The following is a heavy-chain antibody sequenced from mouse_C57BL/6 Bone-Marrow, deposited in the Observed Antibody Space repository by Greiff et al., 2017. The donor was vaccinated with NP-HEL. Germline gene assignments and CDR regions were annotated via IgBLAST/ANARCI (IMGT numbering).Heavy chain of an antibody. V-gene: IGHV1-39*01. CDR1: GYSFTDYY. Sequence: VQLKQPGPELVKPGASVKISCKASGYSFTDYYMNWVKQSNGKSLEWIGVINPNYGTTSYNQKFKGKATLTVDQSSSTAYMQLNSLTSEDSAVYYCARRRLRDYDYFDYWGQGTTLTVST. D-gene: IGHD2-4*01. CDR3: ARRRLRDYDYFDY. CDR2: INPNYGTT. J-gene: IGHJ2*01.